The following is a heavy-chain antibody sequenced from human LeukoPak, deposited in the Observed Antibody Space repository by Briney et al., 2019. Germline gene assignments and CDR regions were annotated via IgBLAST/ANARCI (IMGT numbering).Heavy chain of an antibody. CDR2: IKSKTDGGTT. J-gene: IGHJ5*02. Sequence: GGSLRLSCAASGFTFSNAWMSWVRQAPGKGLEWVGRIKSKTDGGTTDYAAPVKGRFTISRDDSKNTLYLQMNSLKTEDTAVYYRTTASMIVVVITDSYNWFDPWGQGTLVTVSS. V-gene: IGHV3-15*01. CDR1: GFTFSNAW. CDR3: TTASMIVVVITDSYNWFDP. D-gene: IGHD3-22*01.